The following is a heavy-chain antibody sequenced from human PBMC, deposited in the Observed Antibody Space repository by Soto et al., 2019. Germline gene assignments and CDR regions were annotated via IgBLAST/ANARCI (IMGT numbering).Heavy chain of an antibody. J-gene: IGHJ5*02. Sequence: QVQLVESGGGVVQPGRSLRLSCAASGFTFSSYGMHWVRQAPGKGLEWVAVIWYDGSNKYYADSVKGRFTISRDNSKNPLYLQMKSLRAEDTAVYYCARALSGWFDPWGQGTLVTVSS. V-gene: IGHV3-33*01. CDR3: ARALSGWFDP. CDR1: GFTFSSYG. D-gene: IGHD3-10*01. CDR2: IWYDGSNK.